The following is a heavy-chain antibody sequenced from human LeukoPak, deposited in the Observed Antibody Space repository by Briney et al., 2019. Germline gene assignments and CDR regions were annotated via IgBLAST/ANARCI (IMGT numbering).Heavy chain of an antibody. Sequence: PGGSLRLCCAASGFTFSSYAMSWVRQAPGKGLEWVSAISGSGGSTYYADSVKGRFTISRDNSKNTLYLQMNSLRAEDTAVYYCAKGFPLAGTLTPTDYWGQGTLVTVSS. V-gene: IGHV3-23*01. J-gene: IGHJ4*02. CDR3: AKGFPLAGTLTPTDY. CDR2: ISGSGGST. D-gene: IGHD6-19*01. CDR1: GFTFSSYA.